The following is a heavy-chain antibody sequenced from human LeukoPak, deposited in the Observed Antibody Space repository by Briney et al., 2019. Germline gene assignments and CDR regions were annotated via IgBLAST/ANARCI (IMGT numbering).Heavy chain of an antibody. CDR2: IDNMGGST. D-gene: IGHD1-14*01. CDR1: GFTFSTYS. V-gene: IGHV3-23*01. Sequence: GGSLRLSCAASGFTFSTYSMHWVRQAAGKGLEWVANIDNMGGSTYYADSVKGPFTLPRDNSKNTLYLQMNSLRAEDTAVYYCARSPTGSLDYWGQGTLVTVSS. CDR3: ARSPTGSLDY. J-gene: IGHJ4*02.